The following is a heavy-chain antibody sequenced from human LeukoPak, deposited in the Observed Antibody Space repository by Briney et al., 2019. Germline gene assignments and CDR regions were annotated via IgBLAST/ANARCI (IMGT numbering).Heavy chain of an antibody. V-gene: IGHV3-11*04. J-gene: IGHJ2*01. CDR1: GFTLRDYY. D-gene: IGHD2/OR15-2a*01. CDR3: ARSSSYFTYFDL. Sequence: PGGSLRLSCAASGFTLRDYYMSWIRQAPGKGLEWISYMSSTGNTIYYAESVKGRFTVSRDSANNSMSLQMTSLRAEGSAVYYCARSSSYFTYFDLWGRDTLVTVSS. CDR2: MSSTGNTI.